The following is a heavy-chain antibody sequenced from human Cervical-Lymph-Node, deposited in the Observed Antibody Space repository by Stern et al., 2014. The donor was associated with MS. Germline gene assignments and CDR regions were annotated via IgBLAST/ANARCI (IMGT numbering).Heavy chain of an antibody. CDR3: GSGRYTHYDDQRPPGGFDP. V-gene: IGHV1-58*02. Sequence: QMQLVQPGPPVKKPRTSVKVSCKASGITFSHSAIQWLRQARGPRPEWIGWVAVFPGAVNYAPRLQERVTTTMDLCTSTVYIALRSRRSEDTAIYYWGSGRYTHYDDQRPPGGFDPWCQGTLVTVSS. D-gene: IGHD3-3*01. CDR1: GITFSHSA. CDR2: VAVFPGAV. J-gene: IGHJ5*02.